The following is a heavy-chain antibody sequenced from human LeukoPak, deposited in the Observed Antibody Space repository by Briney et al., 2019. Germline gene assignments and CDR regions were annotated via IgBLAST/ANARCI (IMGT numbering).Heavy chain of an antibody. CDR2: IYHSGST. D-gene: IGHD3-22*01. Sequence: PSETLSLTRAVSGGSISSGGYSWSWIRQPPGTGLEWIGYIYHSGSTYYNPSLKSRVTISVDRSKNQFSLKLSSVTAADTAVYYCARSGGYYYDSSGMPFDYWGQGTLVTVSS. V-gene: IGHV4-30-2*01. CDR3: ARSGGYYYDSSGMPFDY. J-gene: IGHJ4*02. CDR1: GGSISSGGYS.